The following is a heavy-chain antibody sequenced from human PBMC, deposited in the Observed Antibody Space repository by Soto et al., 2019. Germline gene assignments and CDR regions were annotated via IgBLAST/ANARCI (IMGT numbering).Heavy chain of an antibody. D-gene: IGHD3-22*01. CDR2: ISSSSGTI. J-gene: IGHJ4*02. V-gene: IGHV3-48*02. CDR3: AREALYYVKSGFYYVKYLDY. CDR1: GFTFSSYT. Sequence: GGSLRLSCAASGFTFSSYTMNWVRQAPGKGLEWVSYISSSSGTIYYADSVKGRFIISRDNAKNSLYLQLNSLRDEDTAVYYCAREALYYVKSGFYYVKYLDYWGQGTQVTVSS.